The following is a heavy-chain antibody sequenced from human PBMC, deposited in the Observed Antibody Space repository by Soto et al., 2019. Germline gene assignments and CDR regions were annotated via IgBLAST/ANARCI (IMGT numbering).Heavy chain of an antibody. CDR1: GYTFINYH. V-gene: IGHV1-18*01. CDR2: INTYNGMT. D-gene: IGHD5-12*01. CDR3: AKSPRGEMATD. Sequence: QVQLVQSGGEVKKPGASVTVSCKASGYTFINYHITWVRQAPGQGLEWMAWINTYNGMTDYAQKFQGRVTMTRDTXXXXAXXXXXXXXXXDTAVYXXAKSPRGEMATDWGQGTLVTVSS. J-gene: IGHJ4*02.